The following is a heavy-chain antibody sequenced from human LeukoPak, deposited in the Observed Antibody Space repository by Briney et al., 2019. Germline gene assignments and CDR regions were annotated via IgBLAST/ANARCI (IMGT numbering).Heavy chain of an antibody. J-gene: IGHJ4*02. V-gene: IGHV3-30*02. CDR2: IRNDGSHK. CDR1: GFTFSSYG. CDR3: AKAGGSSWDLFDY. Sequence: PGGSLRLSCAASGFTFSSYGMHWVRQGPGKGLEWVAFIRNDGSHKYYADSVKGRFTTSRDNSKNTLYLQMNSLRADDTAVYYCAKAGGSSWDLFDYWGQGTLVTVSS. D-gene: IGHD6-13*01.